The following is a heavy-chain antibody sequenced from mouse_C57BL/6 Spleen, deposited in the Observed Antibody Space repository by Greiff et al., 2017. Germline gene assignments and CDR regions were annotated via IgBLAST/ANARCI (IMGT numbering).Heavy chain of an antibody. CDR2: IHPNSGST. CDR1: GYTFTSYW. Sequence: VQLQQPGAELVKPGASVRLSCKASGYTFTSYWMHWVKQRPGQGLEWIGMIHPNSGSTNYNEKFKSKATLTVDKSSSTASMQLSSLTSEDSAVXYCATGEDYAWFAYWGQGTLVTVSA. V-gene: IGHV1-64*01. CDR3: ATGEDYAWFAY. J-gene: IGHJ3*01. D-gene: IGHD2-4*01.